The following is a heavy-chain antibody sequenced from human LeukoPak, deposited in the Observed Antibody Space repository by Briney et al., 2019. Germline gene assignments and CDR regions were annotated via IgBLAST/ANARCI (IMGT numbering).Heavy chain of an antibody. D-gene: IGHD6-13*01. Sequence: ASVKVSCKASGYTFTGYYMHWVRQAPGQGLEWMGWINPNSGGTNYAQKFQGRVTMTRDTSISTAYMELSRLRSDDTAVYYCARVGSSSWYVLANWFDPWGQGTLVTVSS. CDR2: INPNSGGT. CDR3: ARVGSSSWYVLANWFDP. V-gene: IGHV1-2*02. CDR1: GYTFTGYY. J-gene: IGHJ5*02.